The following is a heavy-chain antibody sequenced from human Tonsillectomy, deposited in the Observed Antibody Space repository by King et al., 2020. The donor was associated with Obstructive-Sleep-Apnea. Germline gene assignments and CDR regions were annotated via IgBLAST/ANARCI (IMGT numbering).Heavy chain of an antibody. CDR1: GFTFSTYG. CDR2: IWYDGSNK. V-gene: IGHV3-33*06. J-gene: IGHJ4*02. D-gene: IGHD1/OR15-1a*01. CDR3: AKGGPGRTSIQYFDY. Sequence: VQLVESGGGVVQPGRSLRLSCAASGFTFSTYGMHWVRQAPGKGLEWVAVIWYDGSNKYYADSVKGRFTISRDNSKNTLYLQMNSLRAEDTAVYYCAKGGPGRTSIQYFDYWGQGTLVTVSS.